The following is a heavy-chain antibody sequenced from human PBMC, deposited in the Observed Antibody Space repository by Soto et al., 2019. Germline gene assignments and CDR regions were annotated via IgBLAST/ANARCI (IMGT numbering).Heavy chain of an antibody. Sequence: PGGSLRLSCEVSGFTFSDHYMDWVRQAPGKGLEWVGRSRNKANSFSTAYAPSVKGRFTISRDDSKSSLYLQVNSLKTDDTAVYYCTRIAYNYGPGDYWGQGTLVTVSS. CDR1: GFTFSDHY. J-gene: IGHJ4*02. D-gene: IGHD2-21*01. V-gene: IGHV3-72*01. CDR3: TRIAYNYGPGDY. CDR2: SRNKANSFST.